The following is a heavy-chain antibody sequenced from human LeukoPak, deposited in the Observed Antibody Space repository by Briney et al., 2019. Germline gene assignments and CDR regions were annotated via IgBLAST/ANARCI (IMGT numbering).Heavy chain of an antibody. Sequence: GGSLRLSCAASGFTFSTYSMNWVRQAPGKGLEWVSSITSSSSYIYYTDSAKGRFTISRDNAKNSLYLQMNSLRAEDTAVYYCAELGITMIGGVWGKGTTVTISS. CDR1: GFTFSTYS. CDR3: AELGITMIGGV. V-gene: IGHV3-21*01. D-gene: IGHD3-10*02. CDR2: ITSSSSYI. J-gene: IGHJ6*04.